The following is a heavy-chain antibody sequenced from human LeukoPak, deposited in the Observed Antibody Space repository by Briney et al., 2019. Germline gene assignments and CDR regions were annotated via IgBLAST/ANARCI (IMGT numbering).Heavy chain of an antibody. V-gene: IGHV3-30-3*01. Sequence: PGGSLRLSCAASGFTFSSYAMHWVRQAPGKGLEWVAVISYDGSNKYYADSVKGRFTISRDNSKNTLYLQMNSLRAEGTAVYYCARDLRNNYDSSGYLVGWGQGTLVTVSS. J-gene: IGHJ4*02. CDR3: ARDLRNNYDSSGYLVG. CDR1: GFTFSSYA. D-gene: IGHD3-22*01. CDR2: ISYDGSNK.